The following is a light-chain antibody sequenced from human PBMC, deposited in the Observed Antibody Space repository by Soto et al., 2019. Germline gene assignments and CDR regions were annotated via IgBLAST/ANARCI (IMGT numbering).Light chain of an antibody. J-gene: IGKJ4*01. Sequence: EIVMTQSPATLSVSPGERATLSCRARQNVNNNLAWYQQKPGQAPRLLIYGASTTATGIPARFSGSGSGTDFTLTISSLQSEDFAIYYCQQYNNWPLTFGGGTKVEI. CDR2: GAS. V-gene: IGKV3-15*01. CDR3: QQYNNWPLT. CDR1: QNVNNN.